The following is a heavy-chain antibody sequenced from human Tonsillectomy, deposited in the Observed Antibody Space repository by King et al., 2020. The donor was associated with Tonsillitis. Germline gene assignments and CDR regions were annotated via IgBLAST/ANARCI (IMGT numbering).Heavy chain of an antibody. CDR3: TSYYDIFPYFDY. CDR1: GFTFGVYA. Sequence: VQLVESGGGLVQPGRSLRLSCTASGFTFGVYAMSWVRQAPGKGLEWVGFIRSKAYGGTTEYAASVKGRFTISRDDSKSIAYLQMNSLKTEDTAVYYCTSYYDIFPYFDYWGQGTLVTVSS. CDR2: IRSKAYGGTT. V-gene: IGHV3-49*04. J-gene: IGHJ4*02. D-gene: IGHD3-9*01.